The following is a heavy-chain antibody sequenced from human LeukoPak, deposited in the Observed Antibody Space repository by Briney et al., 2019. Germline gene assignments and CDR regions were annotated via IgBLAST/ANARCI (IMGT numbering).Heavy chain of an antibody. V-gene: IGHV3-30*03. CDR1: GFTFSSYG. J-gene: IGHJ5*02. CDR2: ISYDGSNK. Sequence: GRAPRLSCAASGFTFSSYGMHRVRQAPGKGLEWVAVISYDGSNKYYADSVKGRFTISRDNSKNTLYLQMNSLRAEDTAVYYCARPQPEHYYGSGSFLSGFDPWGQGTLVTVSS. CDR3: ARPQPEHYYGSGSFLSGFDP. D-gene: IGHD3-10*01.